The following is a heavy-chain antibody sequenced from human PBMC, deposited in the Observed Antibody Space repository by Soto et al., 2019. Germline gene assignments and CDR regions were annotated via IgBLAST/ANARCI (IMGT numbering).Heavy chain of an antibody. V-gene: IGHV4-34*01. CDR1: GGSFSGYY. CDR3: ASRGFGELSHNWFDP. D-gene: IGHD3-10*01. CDR2: INHSGST. J-gene: IGHJ5*02. Sequence: QVQLQQWGAGLLKPSETLSLTCAVYGGSFSGYYWSWIRQPPGKGLEWIGEINHSGSTNYNPSLKSRVTISVDTSKNQFSLKLSSVTAADTAVYYCASRGFGELSHNWFDPWGQGTLVTVSS.